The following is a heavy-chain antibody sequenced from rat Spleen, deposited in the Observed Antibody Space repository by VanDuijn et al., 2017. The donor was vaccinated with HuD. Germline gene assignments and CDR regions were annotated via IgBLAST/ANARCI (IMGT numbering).Heavy chain of an antibody. D-gene: IGHD1-7*01. CDR3: ARRGLWVYYFDY. Sequence: EVQLVESDGGLVQPGRSLKLSCAASGFTFSDYYMAWVRQAPTKGLEWVATISYDGSSTYYRDSVKGRFTISRDNAKSTLYLQMDSLRSEDTATYYCARRGLWVYYFDYWGQGVMVTVSS. J-gene: IGHJ2*01. V-gene: IGHV5-29*01. CDR1: GFTFSDYY. CDR2: ISYDGSST.